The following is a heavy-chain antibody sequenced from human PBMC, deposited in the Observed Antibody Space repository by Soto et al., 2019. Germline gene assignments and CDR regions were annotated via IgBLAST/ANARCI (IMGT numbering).Heavy chain of an antibody. CDR1: GFTFSSYA. Sequence: QVQLVESGGGVVQPGRSLRLSCAASGFTFSSYAMHWVRQAPGKGLEWVAVISYDGSNKYYADSVKGRFTISRDNSKNTLYLQINSLRAEDTAVYYCASPLWRNDYNWGYSDLWGRGTLVTVSS. D-gene: IGHD4-4*01. V-gene: IGHV3-30-3*01. J-gene: IGHJ2*01. CDR3: ASPLWRNDYNWGYSDL. CDR2: ISYDGSNK.